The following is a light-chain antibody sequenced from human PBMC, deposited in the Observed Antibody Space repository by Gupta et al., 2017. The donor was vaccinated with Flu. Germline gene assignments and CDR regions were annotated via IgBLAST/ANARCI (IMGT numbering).Light chain of an antibody. J-gene: IGLJ3*02. V-gene: IGLV3-1*01. CDR3: QAWDSSTWV. CDR1: TLGEKY. Sequence: SYELTQPPSVSVSPGQTASITCSGDTLGEKYVSWFQQKPGQSPVLVIYQDAKRPSGIPERFSGSNSGNTATLTISGTQAMDEADYYCQAWDSSTWVFGGGTKLT. CDR2: QDA.